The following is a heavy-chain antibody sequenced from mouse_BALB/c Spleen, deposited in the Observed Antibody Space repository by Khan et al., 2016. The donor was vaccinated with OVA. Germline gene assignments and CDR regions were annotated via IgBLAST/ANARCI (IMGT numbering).Heavy chain of an antibody. CDR2: INTYTGEP. V-gene: IGHV9-3-1*01. J-gene: IGHJ4*01. Sequence: QIQLVQSGPELKKPGETVKISCKASGYTFTNYGFNWVKQAPGKGLKWMGWINTYTGEPTYADDFKGRFVFSLETSASTAHLQINNLKNEDTATYHCARSQLLYYAMDYWGQGTSVTVSS. CDR1: GYTFTNYG. CDR3: ARSQLLYYAMDY. D-gene: IGHD4-1*02.